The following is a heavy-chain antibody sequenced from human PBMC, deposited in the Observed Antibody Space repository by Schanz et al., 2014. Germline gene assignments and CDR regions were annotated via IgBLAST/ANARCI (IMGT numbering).Heavy chain of an antibody. CDR1: GGTFSTYT. CDR2: ISAYTNNT. D-gene: IGHD4-17*01. CDR3: ARGYGDSPTDF. V-gene: IGHV1-18*01. Sequence: QVQLVQSGAEVKKPGSSVKVSCKASGGTFSTYTISWVRQAPGQGLEWMGWISAYTNNTNYAQKVQGRVTMTTDTSTGTAYMELRSLRSDDTAVYYCARGYGDSPTDFWGQGTLVTVSS. J-gene: IGHJ4*02.